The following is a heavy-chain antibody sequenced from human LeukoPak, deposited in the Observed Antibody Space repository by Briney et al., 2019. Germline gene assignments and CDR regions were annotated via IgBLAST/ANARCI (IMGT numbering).Heavy chain of an antibody. CDR3: ARDANYGRVVDY. J-gene: IGHJ4*02. CDR1: GGSISSSSYY. D-gene: IGHD4-17*01. Sequence: SETLSLTCTVSGGSISSSSYYWGWIRQPPGKGLEWIGSIYYSGSTYYNPSLKSRVTISVDTSKNQFSLKLSSVTAADTAVYYCARDANYGRVVDYWGQGTLVTVSS. CDR2: IYYSGST. V-gene: IGHV4-39*07.